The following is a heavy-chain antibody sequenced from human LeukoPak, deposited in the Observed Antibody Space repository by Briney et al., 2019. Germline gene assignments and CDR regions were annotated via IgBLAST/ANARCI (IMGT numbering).Heavy chain of an antibody. J-gene: IGHJ4*02. CDR1: GFTLSSYE. D-gene: IGHD3-10*01. CDR3: ARDSRFGKLLIPYFDY. Sequence: PGGSLRLSCAASGFTLSSYEMNWVRQAPGKGLEWVSYITSRSSSIYYADSVKGRSTISRDNAQNSLYLQMNSLRDEDTAVYYCARDSRFGKLLIPYFDYWGQGTLVTVSS. V-gene: IGHV3-48*02. CDR2: ITSRSSSI.